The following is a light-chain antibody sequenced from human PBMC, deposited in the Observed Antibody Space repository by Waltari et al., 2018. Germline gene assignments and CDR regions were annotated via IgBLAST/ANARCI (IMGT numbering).Light chain of an antibody. J-gene: IGLJ2*01. V-gene: IGLV3-10*01. Sequence: SYELTQPPSVSVSPGQTATITCSGDLLTKKFTYWFQQKSGQAPVMVIYEDTNRLSAIPGRFGGSSSGTTAALTITGAQVEDEADYYCYSTDIFRSERGVFGGGTKLLVL. CDR3: YSTDIFRSERGV. CDR1: LLTKKF. CDR2: EDT.